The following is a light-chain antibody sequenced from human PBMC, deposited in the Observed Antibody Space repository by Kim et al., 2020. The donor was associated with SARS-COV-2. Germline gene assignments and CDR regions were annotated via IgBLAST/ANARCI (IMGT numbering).Light chain of an antibody. CDR2: RNN. Sequence: ELTQPPSASGSPGQWVSISCSGSSSNIGSNPVNWFQRHPGSAPKLPLNRNNHRPSAVPDCFSGSKSATSASLAISGLLCEDEGDYYCAAWDDRLNGHWVFGGGTQLTVL. CDR1: SSNIGSNP. CDR3: AAWDDRLNGHWV. J-gene: IGLJ3*02. V-gene: IGLV1-44*01.